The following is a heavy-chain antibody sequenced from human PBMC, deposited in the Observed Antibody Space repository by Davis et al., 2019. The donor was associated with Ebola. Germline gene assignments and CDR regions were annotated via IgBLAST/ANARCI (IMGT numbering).Heavy chain of an antibody. D-gene: IGHD4-17*01. CDR1: GYTFTSYG. Sequence: ASVKVSCKASGYTFTSYGISWVRQAPGQGLDWMGWISPYNGNTNYAQKIQGRVTITRDTSASTAYMELSSLRSEDTAVYYCARYTVSEPDYWGQGTLVTVSS. V-gene: IGHV1-18*01. CDR2: ISPYNGNT. CDR3: ARYTVSEPDY. J-gene: IGHJ4*02.